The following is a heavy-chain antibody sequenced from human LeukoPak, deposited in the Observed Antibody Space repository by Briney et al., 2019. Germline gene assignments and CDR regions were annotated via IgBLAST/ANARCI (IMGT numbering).Heavy chain of an antibody. V-gene: IGHV3-30*19. CDR2: ISYDGSNK. CDR1: GFTFSSYG. D-gene: IGHD6-19*01. J-gene: IGHJ4*02. Sequence: GGSLRLSCAASGFTFSSYGMHWVRQAPGKGLEWVAVISYDGSNKYYADSVKGRFTISRDNSKNTLYLQMNSLRAEDTAVYYCARVGYSSGWYGGYYFDYWGQGTLVTVSS. CDR3: ARVGYSSGWYGGYYFDY.